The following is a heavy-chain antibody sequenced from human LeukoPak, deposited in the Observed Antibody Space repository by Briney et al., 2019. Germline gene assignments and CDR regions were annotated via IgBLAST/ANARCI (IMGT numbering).Heavy chain of an antibody. CDR1: GFTFSSYG. J-gene: IGHJ4*02. D-gene: IGHD3-10*01. Sequence: PGRSLRLSCAASGFTFSSYGMHWVRQAPGKGLEWVAVISYDGSNKYYADSVKGRFTISRDNSKNTLYLQMNSLRAEDTAVYYCAKGLYYYGSGSIDYWGQGTLVTVSS. V-gene: IGHV3-30*18. CDR3: AKGLYYYGSGSIDY. CDR2: ISYDGSNK.